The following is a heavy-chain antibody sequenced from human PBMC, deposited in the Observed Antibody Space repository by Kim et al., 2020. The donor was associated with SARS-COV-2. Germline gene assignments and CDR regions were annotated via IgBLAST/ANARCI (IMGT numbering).Heavy chain of an antibody. Sequence: GGSLRLSCAASGFTFSSYAMSWVRQAPGKGLEWVSAISGSGGSTDYADSVKGRFTISRDNSKNTLYLQMNSLRAEDTAVYYCAKERLSSGSSRYFDYWGQGTLVTVSS. CDR1: GFTFSSYA. D-gene: IGHD1-26*01. CDR3: AKERLSSGSSRYFDY. V-gene: IGHV3-23*01. J-gene: IGHJ4*02. CDR2: ISGSGGST.